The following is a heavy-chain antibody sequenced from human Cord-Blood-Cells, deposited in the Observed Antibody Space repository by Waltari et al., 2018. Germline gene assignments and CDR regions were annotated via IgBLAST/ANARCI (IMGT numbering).Heavy chain of an antibody. J-gene: IGHJ4*02. CDR2: IAYDGSNK. Sequence: QVQLVESGGGVVQPGRSLRLSCAASGFTFSSYAMHWVRQAPGKGLEGGAGIAYDGSNKYNADSVKGRFTISRDNSKNTLYLQMNSLRAEDTAVYYCARVPMTTVTLDYWGQGTLVTVSS. V-gene: IGHV3-30-3*01. D-gene: IGHD4-17*01. CDR3: ARVPMTTVTLDY. CDR1: GFTFSSYA.